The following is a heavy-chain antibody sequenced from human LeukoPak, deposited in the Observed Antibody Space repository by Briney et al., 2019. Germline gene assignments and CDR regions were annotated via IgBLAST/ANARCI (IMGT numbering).Heavy chain of an antibody. J-gene: IGHJ4*02. CDR1: GFTFSSYS. CDR2: ISSSSSYI. V-gene: IGHV3-21*01. CDR3: ARGSMGAISY. Sequence: GGSLRLSCAASGFTFSSYSMNWVRQAPGKGLEWVSSISSSSSYIYYADSVKGRFTISRDNAKNSLNLQMNSLRAEDTAVYYCARGSMGAISYWGQGTLVTVSS. D-gene: IGHD1-26*01.